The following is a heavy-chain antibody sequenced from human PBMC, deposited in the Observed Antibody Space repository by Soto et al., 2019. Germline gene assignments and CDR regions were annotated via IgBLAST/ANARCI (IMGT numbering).Heavy chain of an antibody. V-gene: IGHV4-30-2*01. J-gene: IGHJ6*02. CDR1: GGSISSGGYS. D-gene: IGHD3-3*01. CDR3: QDGGTILGAVNDEYYYYGMDV. CDR2: IYHSGST. Sequence: SETLSLTCAVSGGSISSGGYSWSWIRQPPGKGLEWIGYIYHSGSTYYNPSLKSRVTISVDRSKNQFSLKLSSVTAADTAVYCGQDGGTILGAVNDEYYYYGMDVWGQGTTVTVSS.